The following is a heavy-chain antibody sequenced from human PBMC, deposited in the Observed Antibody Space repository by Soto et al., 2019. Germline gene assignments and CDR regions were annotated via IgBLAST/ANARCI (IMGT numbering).Heavy chain of an antibody. Sequence: XVKVSCKASGYTFTNYGISWVRQAPGQXLEWMGSITXYNGNXTSEPKLQGRVXMTTDTSTPTAYPELRTLRSDETAVYYCARRVSGWSNDFAIWGQGTMVTV. CDR2: ITXYNGNX. CDR1: GYTFTNYG. J-gene: IGHJ3*02. D-gene: IGHD6-19*01. V-gene: IGHV1-18*01. CDR3: ARRVSGWSNDFAI.